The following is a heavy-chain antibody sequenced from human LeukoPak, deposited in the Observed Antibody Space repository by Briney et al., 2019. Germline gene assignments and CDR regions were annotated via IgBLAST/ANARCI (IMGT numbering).Heavy chain of an antibody. V-gene: IGHV4-39*07. CDR3: ARSDGYGLVGI. Sequence: SQTLSLTCSVSGASISSGSNYWGWIRQPPWKTLEWIGSIYSSGSTYYNASLKSPVIIIIDTPKNHFSLTLSSVTAADTAVYYCARSDGYGLVGIWGQGTMVNVSS. J-gene: IGHJ3*02. CDR2: IYSSGST. D-gene: IGHD3-10*01. CDR1: GASISSGSNY.